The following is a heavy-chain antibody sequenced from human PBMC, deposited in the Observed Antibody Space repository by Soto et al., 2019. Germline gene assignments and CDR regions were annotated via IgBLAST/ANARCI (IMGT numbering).Heavy chain of an antibody. Sequence: GGSLRLSCAASGFTFSSYAMHWVRQAPGKGLEWVAVISYDGSNKYYADSVKGRFTISRDNSKNTLYLQMNSLRAEDTAVYYCCRYDFWSQFDYWGQGTLVTVSS. CDR3: CRYDFWSQFDY. D-gene: IGHD3-3*01. V-gene: IGHV3-30-3*01. J-gene: IGHJ4*02. CDR1: GFTFSSYA. CDR2: ISYDGSNK.